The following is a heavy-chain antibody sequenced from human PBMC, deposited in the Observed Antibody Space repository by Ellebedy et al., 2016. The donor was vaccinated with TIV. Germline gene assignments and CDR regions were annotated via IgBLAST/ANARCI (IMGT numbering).Heavy chain of an antibody. V-gene: IGHV3-21*01. CDR1: GFSVSSDY. CDR3: AKGEYSSSWYHLDAFDI. D-gene: IGHD6-13*01. CDR2: LSSSTSYI. Sequence: GGSLRLSCVASGFSVSSDYMNWVRQAPGKGLEWVSSLSSSTSYIYYADSVKGRFTISRDNAKNTLYLQMNSLRAEDTAVYYCAKGEYSSSWYHLDAFDIWGQGTMVTVSS. J-gene: IGHJ3*02.